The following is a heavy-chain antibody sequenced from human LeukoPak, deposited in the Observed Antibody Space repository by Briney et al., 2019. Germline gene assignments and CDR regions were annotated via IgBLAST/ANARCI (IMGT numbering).Heavy chain of an antibody. Sequence: GASVKVSCKASGYTFTGYYMHWVRQAPGQGLEWMGWINPNSGGTNYAQKFQGRVTMTRDTSISTAYMELSRLRSGDTAVYYCARDGIAVAGNFDYWGQGTPVTVSS. J-gene: IGHJ4*02. CDR2: INPNSGGT. V-gene: IGHV1-2*02. D-gene: IGHD6-19*01. CDR1: GYTFTGYY. CDR3: ARDGIAVAGNFDY.